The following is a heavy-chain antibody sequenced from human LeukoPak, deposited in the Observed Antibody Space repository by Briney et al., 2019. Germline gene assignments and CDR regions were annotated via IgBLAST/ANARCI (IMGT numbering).Heavy chain of an antibody. D-gene: IGHD3-10*01. V-gene: IGHV1-2*02. J-gene: IGHJ4*02. Sequence: AASVKVSCKASGYTFTGYYMHWVRQAPGQGLEWMGWINPNSGGTNYAQKFQGRVTMTRDTSISTAYMELSRLRSDDTAVYYRARDSGSGSYYRLWGQGTLVTVSS. CDR1: GYTFTGYY. CDR2: INPNSGGT. CDR3: ARDSGSGSYYRL.